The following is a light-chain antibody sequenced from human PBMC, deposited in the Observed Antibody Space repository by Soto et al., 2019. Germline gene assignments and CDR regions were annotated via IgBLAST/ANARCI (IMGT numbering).Light chain of an antibody. V-gene: IGKV1-5*01. J-gene: IGKJ1*01. CDR2: DAS. CDR3: QQYGTYLWT. Sequence: DIQMTQSPSTLSASVGDRVTITFRASQSISSWVAWFQQKPGKATKLRMYDASSLESGVPSRVSGRGSGTEVTLTISSLQTDDFATYYCQQYGTYLWTFGQGTKVDIK. CDR1: QSISSW.